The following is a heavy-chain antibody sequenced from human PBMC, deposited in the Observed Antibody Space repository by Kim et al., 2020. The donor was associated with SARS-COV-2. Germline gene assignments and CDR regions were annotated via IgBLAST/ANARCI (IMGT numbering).Heavy chain of an antibody. D-gene: IGHD3-3*01. CDR1: GFTVSSNY. CDR3: FLEWLLYAYYYYYYGMDV. Sequence: GGSLRLSCAASGFTVSSNYMSWVRQAPGKGLEWVSVIYSGGSTYYADSVKGRFTISRHNSKNTLYLQMNSLRAVVFPNVLRFLEWLLYAYYYYYYGMDVWGQGTTVTVSS. V-gene: IGHV3-53*04. CDR2: IYSGGST. J-gene: IGHJ6*02.